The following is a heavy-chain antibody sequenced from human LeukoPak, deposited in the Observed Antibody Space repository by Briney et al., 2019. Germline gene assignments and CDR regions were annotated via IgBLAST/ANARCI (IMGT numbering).Heavy chain of an antibody. CDR2: IYWDDDK. CDR1: GFSLSTSGVS. D-gene: IGHD3-16*01. V-gene: IGHV2-5*02. CDR3: AHKITPGAFDI. J-gene: IGHJ3*02. Sequence: SGPTLVKPTQTLTLTCTFSGFSLSTSGVSVGWIRQPPGKALEWLALIYWDDDKRYSPSLKTRLTITKDTTKNQVVLTMTTMDPVDTATYYCAHKITPGAFDIWGQGTMVTVSS.